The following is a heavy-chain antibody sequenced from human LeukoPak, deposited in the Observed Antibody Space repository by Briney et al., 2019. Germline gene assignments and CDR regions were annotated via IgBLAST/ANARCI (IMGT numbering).Heavy chain of an antibody. J-gene: IGHJ4*02. CDR2: IIPIFGTA. V-gene: IGHV1-69*05. CDR1: GGTFSSYA. CDR3: ARDERAYSSS. D-gene: IGHD6-13*01. Sequence: SVKVPRKASGGTFSSYAISWVRQAPGQGLEWMGGIIPIFGTANYAQKFQGRVTITTDESTSTAYMELSRLRSDDTAVYYCARDERAYSSSWGQGTLVTVSS.